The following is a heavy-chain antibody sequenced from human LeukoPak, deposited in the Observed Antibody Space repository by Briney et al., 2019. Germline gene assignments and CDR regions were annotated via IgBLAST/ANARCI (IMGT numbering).Heavy chain of an antibody. CDR2: IYYTGRT. CDR3: ARERETGRPTVYMDV. V-gene: IGHV4-39*02. D-gene: IGHD6-6*01. J-gene: IGHJ6*03. Sequence: SETLSLTCTVSGGSIRSNNYYWGWIRQPPGKGLEWIGTIYYTGRTFYSSSLESRVTISVDTSKSQFSLKLTSVTAADTAVYYCARERETGRPTVYMDVWGKGTTVTVSS. CDR1: GGSIRSNNYY.